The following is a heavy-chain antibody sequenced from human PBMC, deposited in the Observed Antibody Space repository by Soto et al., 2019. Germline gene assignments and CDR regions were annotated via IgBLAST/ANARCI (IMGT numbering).Heavy chain of an antibody. J-gene: IGHJ4*02. CDR1: GFSFGDSY. CDR2: ISGGSSYT. D-gene: IGHD2-21*01. CDR3: AKTIVAASGYYFDH. Sequence: QVQLVESGGGLVKPGGSLRLACAASGFSFGDSYMSWVRQAPGKGLEWLSYISGGSSYTNYADSVKGRFTISRDNAKRSLYLEMNSLRADDTAVYYCAKTIVAASGYYFDHWGQGNWVTVSS. V-gene: IGHV3-11*06.